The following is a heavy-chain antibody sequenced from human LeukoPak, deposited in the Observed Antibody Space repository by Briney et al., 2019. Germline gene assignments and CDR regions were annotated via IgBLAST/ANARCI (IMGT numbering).Heavy chain of an antibody. CDR2: IYYSGST. V-gene: IGHV4-59*01. J-gene: IGHJ4*02. D-gene: IGHD5-24*01. CDR3: ARGLMATINYFDY. CDR1: GGSISSYY. Sequence: PSETQSLTCTVSGGSISSYYWSWIRQPPGKGLEWIGYIYYSGSTNYNPSLKSRVTISVDTSKNQFSLKLSSVTAADTAVYYCARGLMATINYFDYWGQGTLVTVSS.